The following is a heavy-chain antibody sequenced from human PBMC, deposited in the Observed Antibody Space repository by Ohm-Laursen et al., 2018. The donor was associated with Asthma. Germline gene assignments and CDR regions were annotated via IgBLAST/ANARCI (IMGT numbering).Heavy chain of an antibody. CDR3: ATSKPADLGISFYDY. J-gene: IGHJ4*02. CDR1: GFSFENYN. V-gene: IGHV3-48*01. Sequence: GSLRLSCTAPGFSFENYNMNWVRQAPGKGLEWISYISSSSDTVYYADSVKGRFTVSRDNAKNSLYLQMNSLRAEDTAVYYCATSKPADLGISFYDYWGQGTLVTVSS. CDR2: ISSSSDTV. D-gene: IGHD7-27*01.